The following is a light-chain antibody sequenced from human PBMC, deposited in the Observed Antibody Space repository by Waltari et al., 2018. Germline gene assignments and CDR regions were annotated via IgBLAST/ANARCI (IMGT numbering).Light chain of an antibody. J-gene: IGLJ2*01. V-gene: IGLV2-11*01. Sequence: QAAPTQPPSVSGSPGQSVTISCTGTSSDIGYYNVVSWYQQHPGKAPKLMIYEVSKRPSGVSDRFSGSKSGNTASLTISGLQAEDEADYYCSSYAGSNTGLFGGGTRLTVL. CDR2: EVS. CDR3: SSYAGSNTGL. CDR1: SSDIGYYNV.